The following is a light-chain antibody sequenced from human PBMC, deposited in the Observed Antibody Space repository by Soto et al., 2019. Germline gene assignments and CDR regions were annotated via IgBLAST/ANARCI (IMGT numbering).Light chain of an antibody. CDR2: HVT. V-gene: IGLV2-14*03. CDR1: SSDVGGYSY. J-gene: IGLJ1*01. Sequence: QTVLTQPAPVSGSPGQSITISCTGTSSDVGGYSYVSWYQQHPGDAPKLMIYHVTNRPSGVSDRFSGSKSGNTASLTISGLQAEDEADYYCSSYTSSTVYIFGTGTKVTVL. CDR3: SSYTSSTVYI.